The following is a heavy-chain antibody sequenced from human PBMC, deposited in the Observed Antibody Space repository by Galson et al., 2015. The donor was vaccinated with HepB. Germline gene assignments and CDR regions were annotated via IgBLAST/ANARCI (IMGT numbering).Heavy chain of an antibody. V-gene: IGHV2-5*02. D-gene: IGHD1-26*01. Sequence: PALVKPTQTLTLTCTFSGFSLSTSGVGVGWIRQPPGKALEWLALIYWDGIRRYRPSLETRLSTTKDTSRSQVVLTMTNMDPMDTATYYCALYSALHFQHWGQGTLVTVPS. J-gene: IGHJ1*01. CDR3: ALYSALHFQH. CDR1: GFSLSTSGVG. CDR2: IYWDGIR.